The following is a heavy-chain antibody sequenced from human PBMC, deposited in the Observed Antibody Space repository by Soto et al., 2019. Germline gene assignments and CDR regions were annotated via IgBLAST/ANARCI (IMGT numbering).Heavy chain of an antibody. J-gene: IGHJ4*02. CDR2: IKSKTDGGTK. D-gene: IGHD2-8*01. V-gene: IGHV3-15*01. CDR3: TTTYCTNGVCYHFDY. Sequence: EVQLVESGGGLVKPGGSLRLSCAASGFTFSNAWMSWVRQAPGKGLEWVGRIKSKTDGGTKDYAAPVKGRFTISRDDSKNTLYLQMNSLKTEDTAVYYCTTTYCTNGVCYHFDYWGQGTLVTVSS. CDR1: GFTFSNAW.